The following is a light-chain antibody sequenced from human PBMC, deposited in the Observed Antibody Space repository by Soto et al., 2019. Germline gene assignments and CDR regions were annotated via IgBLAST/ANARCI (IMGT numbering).Light chain of an antibody. CDR2: DVS. J-gene: IGLJ1*01. V-gene: IGLV2-14*03. Sequence: QSALTQPASVSGSPGQSITISCTGTSSDVGSYNYVSWYQQHPGKAPKLMIYDVSNRPSGVSNRFSGSKSGNTASLTISGLQAEAEADYYCNSYTGSSTPYVSGTGTKVTVL. CDR3: NSYTGSSTPYV. CDR1: SSDVGSYNY.